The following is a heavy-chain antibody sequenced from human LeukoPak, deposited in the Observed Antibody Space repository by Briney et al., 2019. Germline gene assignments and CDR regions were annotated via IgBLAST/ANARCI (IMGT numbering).Heavy chain of an antibody. D-gene: IGHD3-10*01. V-gene: IGHV1-2*02. Sequence: ASVKVSCKASGYTFTGYYMHWVRQAPGQGLEWMAWINPNSGGTNCAQKFQGRVTMTRDTSISTAYMELSRLRSDDTAVYYCARGGYYGSGRDWFDPWGQGTLVTVSS. CDR1: GYTFTGYY. CDR3: ARGGYYGSGRDWFDP. J-gene: IGHJ5*02. CDR2: INPNSGGT.